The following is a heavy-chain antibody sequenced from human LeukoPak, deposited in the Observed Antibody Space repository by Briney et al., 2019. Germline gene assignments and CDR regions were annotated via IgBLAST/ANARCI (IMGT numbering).Heavy chain of an antibody. D-gene: IGHD2-15*01. CDR3: ARDTGYCSGGSCYNFDY. J-gene: IGHJ4*02. CDR2: INPSGGST. Sequence: ASVNVSCKASGYTFTIYYMHWVRQAPGQGLEWMGIINPSGGSTSYAQKFQGRVTMTRDTSTSTVYMELSSLRSEDTAVYYCARDTGYCSGGSCYNFDYWGQGTLVTVSS. V-gene: IGHV1-46*01. CDR1: GYTFTIYY.